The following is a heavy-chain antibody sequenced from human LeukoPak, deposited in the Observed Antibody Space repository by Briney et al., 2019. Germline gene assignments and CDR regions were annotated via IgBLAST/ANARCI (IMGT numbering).Heavy chain of an antibody. V-gene: IGHV3-15*01. Sequence: GGSLRLSSAASGFTFSNAWMSWVRQAPGKGLEWVGRIKSKTDGGTTDYAAPVKGRFTISRDDSKNTLYLQMNSLKTEDTAVYYCTTAVGMYYDFWSGYLNNWFDPWGQGTLVTVSS. CDR1: GFTFSNAW. CDR2: IKSKTDGGTT. CDR3: TTAVGMYYDFWSGYLNNWFDP. J-gene: IGHJ5*02. D-gene: IGHD3-3*01.